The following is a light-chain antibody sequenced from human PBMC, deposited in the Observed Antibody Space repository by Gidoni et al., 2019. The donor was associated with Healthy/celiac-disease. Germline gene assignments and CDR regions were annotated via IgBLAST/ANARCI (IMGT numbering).Light chain of an antibody. CDR3: KQYDNLLT. CDR2: DAS. V-gene: IGKV1-33*01. J-gene: IGKJ4*01. Sequence: DIQMTQSPSSLSASVGDRVTITCQASQDISNYLNWYQQKPGKAPKLLIYDASNLETGVPSRFSGSGSGKDFTFTISSLQPEDIATYYCKQYDNLLTFGGGTKVEIK. CDR1: QDISNY.